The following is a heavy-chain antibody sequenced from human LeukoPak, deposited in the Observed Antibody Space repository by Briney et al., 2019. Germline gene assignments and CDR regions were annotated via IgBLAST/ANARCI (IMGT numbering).Heavy chain of an antibody. CDR3: VRGGSGWYYFDY. CDR1: GFTFSSYD. V-gene: IGHV3-13*04. CDR2: IGIAGGT. D-gene: IGHD6-19*01. J-gene: IGHJ4*02. Sequence: GGSLRLSCAASGFTFSSYDMHWVRQATGKGLEWVSAIGIAGGTYYPGSVRGRFTISRENAKNSLYLQMNSLRDGDTAVYYCVRGGSGWYYFDYWGQGTLVTVSS.